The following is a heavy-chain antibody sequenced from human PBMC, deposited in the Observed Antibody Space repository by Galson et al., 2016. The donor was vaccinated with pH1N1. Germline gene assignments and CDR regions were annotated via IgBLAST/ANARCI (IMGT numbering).Heavy chain of an antibody. Sequence: PALVKPTQTLTLTCNFSGFSLSTSGVGVGWIRQPPGKALEWLALIYWNDDKRYSPSLKSRLTITKDTSKNQVVLTMTNMDPVDTAIYYCAHSLYGDYVGWFDPWGQGTLVTVSS. J-gene: IGHJ5*02. CDR2: IYWNDDK. CDR1: GFSLSTSGVG. CDR3: AHSLYGDYVGWFDP. D-gene: IGHD4-17*01. V-gene: IGHV2-5*01.